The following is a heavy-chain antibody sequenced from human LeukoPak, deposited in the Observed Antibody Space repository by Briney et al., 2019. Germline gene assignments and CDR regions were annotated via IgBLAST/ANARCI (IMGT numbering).Heavy chain of an antibody. D-gene: IGHD3-10*01. J-gene: IGHJ4*02. V-gene: IGHV4-31*02. CDR3: ARLLGYSGTDHSYFDY. Sequence: SETPSLTPTVSLGSATSGSYCFSSIRHHPRDCLGWLGYIYSCGSTYYTPSLKRRVTISIDTSKNQFSLKLSSVTAADTAVYYCARLLGYSGTDHSYFDYGGRGTVVTVS. CDR2: IYSCGST. CDR1: LGSATSGSYC.